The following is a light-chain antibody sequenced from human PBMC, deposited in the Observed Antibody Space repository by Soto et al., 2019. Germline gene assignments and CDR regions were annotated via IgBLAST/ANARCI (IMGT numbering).Light chain of an antibody. CDR2: DDN. CDR1: SSNIVGNS. Sequence: QSVLTQPPSVSAAPGQKVTISCAGSSSNIVGNSVSWYQQLPGPAPNLLIYDDNKRPSGIPDRFSGSKSGTSATLGITGFQTGDEADYYCGSWDSSLSAYVFGTGTKVTVL. J-gene: IGLJ1*01. CDR3: GSWDSSLSAYV. V-gene: IGLV1-51*01.